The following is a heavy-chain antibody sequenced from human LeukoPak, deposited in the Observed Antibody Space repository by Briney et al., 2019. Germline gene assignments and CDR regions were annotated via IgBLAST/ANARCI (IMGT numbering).Heavy chain of an antibody. D-gene: IGHD4-23*01. Sequence: SETLSPTCTVSGGSISSYYWSWIRQPPGKGLEWIGYIYYSGSTNYNPSLKSRVTISVDTSKNQFSLKLSSVTAADTAVYYCARVSVTTVVLFDYWGQGTLVTVSS. CDR3: ARVSVTTVVLFDY. V-gene: IGHV4-59*01. CDR2: IYYSGST. CDR1: GGSISSYY. J-gene: IGHJ4*02.